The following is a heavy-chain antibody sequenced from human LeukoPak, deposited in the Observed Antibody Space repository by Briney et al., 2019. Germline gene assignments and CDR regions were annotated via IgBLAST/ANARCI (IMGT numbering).Heavy chain of an antibody. CDR1: VGSLTKYY. Sequence: ETLSLTCSVSVGSLTKYYSSWIRQSPGKGLEWIGFIYNTGRTNYNPSLQSRVTMSIDTSKNQFSLKLSSVTAADTAVYYCARQGELAIDYWGQGTLVTISS. V-gene: IGHV4-59*08. D-gene: IGHD1-26*01. J-gene: IGHJ4*02. CDR2: IYNTGRT. CDR3: ARQGELAIDY.